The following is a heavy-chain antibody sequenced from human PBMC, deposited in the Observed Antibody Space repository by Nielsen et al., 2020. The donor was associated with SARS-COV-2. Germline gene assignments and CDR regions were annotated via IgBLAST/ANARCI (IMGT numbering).Heavy chain of an antibody. CDR3: TRHGYYDFWSGYLYYYYYMDV. V-gene: IGHV3-49*03. CDR1: GFTFSSYA. D-gene: IGHD3-3*01. J-gene: IGHJ6*03. CDR2: IRSKAYGGTT. Sequence: GGSLRLSCAASGFTFSSYAMSWFRQAPGKGLEWVGFIRSKAYGGTTEYAASVKGRFTISRDDSKSIAYLQMNSLKTEDTAVYYCTRHGYYDFWSGYLYYYYYMDVWGKGTTVTVSS.